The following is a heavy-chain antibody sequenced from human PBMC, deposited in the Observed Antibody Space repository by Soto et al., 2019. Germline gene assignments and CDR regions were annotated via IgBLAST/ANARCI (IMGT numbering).Heavy chain of an antibody. D-gene: IGHD4-17*01. V-gene: IGHV1-18*01. CDR1: GYSFITHG. J-gene: IGHJ6*04. CDR2: INPYTGNT. Sequence: QVEMVQSGAEVKKPGASMNVSCKTSGYSFITHGISWVRQAPGQGLKWMGWINPYTGNTNYAQSLQGRVTMTTDRSTSTAYMELRRLTSDDTALYYCARSPRISRSGDFWGKGTAVTVSS. CDR3: ARSPRISRSGDF.